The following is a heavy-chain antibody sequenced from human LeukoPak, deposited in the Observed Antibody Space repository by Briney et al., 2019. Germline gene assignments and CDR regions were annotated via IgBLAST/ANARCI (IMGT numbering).Heavy chain of an antibody. J-gene: IGHJ4*02. Sequence: SLRXSCXAXGFTFXSYAMHWVRQAPGKGLEWVAVISYDGSNKYYGDSVKGRFTISRDNSKNTLYLQMNSLRAEDTAVYYCARDLAAAGWGQGTLVTVSS. CDR1: GFTFXSYA. CDR3: ARDLAAAG. CDR2: ISYDGSNK. D-gene: IGHD6-13*01. V-gene: IGHV3-30-3*01.